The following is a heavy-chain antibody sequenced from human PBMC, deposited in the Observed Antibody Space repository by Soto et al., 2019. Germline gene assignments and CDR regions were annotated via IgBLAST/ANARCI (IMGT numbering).Heavy chain of an antibody. V-gene: IGHV3-23*01. CDR3: AISRYSSSWYYFDY. CDR2: ISGRGDNT. CDR1: GFTFSSYA. J-gene: IGHJ4*02. D-gene: IGHD6-13*01. Sequence: GGSLRLSCAASGFTFSSYAMSWVRQAPGKGLEWVSAISGRGDNTYYADSVKGRFTISRDNSKNTLYLQMNSLRAEDTAVYYCAISRYSSSWYYFDYWGQGTLVTVPQ.